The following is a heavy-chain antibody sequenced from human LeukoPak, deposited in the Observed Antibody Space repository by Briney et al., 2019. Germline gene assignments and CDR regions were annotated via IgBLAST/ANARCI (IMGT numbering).Heavy chain of an antibody. V-gene: IGHV1-69*01. CDR1: GGTFSSYA. D-gene: IGHD2-2*01. J-gene: IGHJ4*02. CDR2: IIPIFGTA. CDR3: ARDIGPAATTDY. Sequence: SVKVSCKASGGTFSSYAIGWVRQAPGQGLEWMGGIIPIFGTANYAQKFQGRVTITADESTSTAYMELSSLRSEDTAVYYCARDIGPAATTDYWGQGTLVTVSS.